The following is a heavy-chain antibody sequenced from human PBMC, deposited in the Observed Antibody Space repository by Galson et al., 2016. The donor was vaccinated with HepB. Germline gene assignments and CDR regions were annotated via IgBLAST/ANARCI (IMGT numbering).Heavy chain of an antibody. J-gene: IGHJ1*01. V-gene: IGHV3-9*01. D-gene: IGHD1-26*01. Sequence: SLRLSCAASGFIFKDYAMHWVRQAPGKGLEWVSSISWNSGSIGYADSVKGRFTISRDNAKNSLYLQMNSLRAEDTAFYYCAQDQASISVGATNFQHWGQGTLVTVSS. CDR2: ISWNSGSI. CDR3: AQDQASISVGATNFQH. CDR1: GFIFKDYA.